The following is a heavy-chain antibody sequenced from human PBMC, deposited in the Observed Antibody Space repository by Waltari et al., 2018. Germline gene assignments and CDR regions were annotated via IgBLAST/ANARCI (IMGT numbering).Heavy chain of an antibody. CDR2: IWYDGSGK. V-gene: IGHV3-33*01. J-gene: IGHJ6*03. CDR3: ARDYPDMDV. D-gene: IGHD3-16*02. CDR1: GFSFSSLG. Sequence: QVQLVESGGGVVQPVRSLRLSRAAAGFSFSSLGIHWVRQAPGKGLEWVAVIWYDGSGKYYVDSVRGRFTISRDNSKNTAYLQMNSLRVEDTAVYYCARDYPDMDVWGKGTTVIVSS.